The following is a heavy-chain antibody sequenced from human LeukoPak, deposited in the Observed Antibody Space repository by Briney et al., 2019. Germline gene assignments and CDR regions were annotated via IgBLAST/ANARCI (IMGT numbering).Heavy chain of an antibody. CDR3: ARDLGGYVF. J-gene: IGHJ4*02. V-gene: IGHV1-18*01. D-gene: IGHD5-18*01. Sequence: GASVKVSCKASGYNIDNYGLSWVRQAPGQGLEWMGWITSYNGDTNYAQKFQGRVTITTDTSTNTGYMELRSLTSDDPAIYFCARDLGGYVFWGQGTLITVSS. CDR1: GYNIDNYG. CDR2: ITSYNGDT.